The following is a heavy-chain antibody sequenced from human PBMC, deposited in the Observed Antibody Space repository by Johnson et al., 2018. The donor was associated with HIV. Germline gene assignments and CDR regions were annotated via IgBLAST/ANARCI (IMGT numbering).Heavy chain of an antibody. V-gene: IGHV3-7*05. J-gene: IGHJ3*02. Sequence: VQLVESGGGLVQPGGSLRLSCAASGFTFSIYWMTWVRQAPGQGLEWVASIRQDGSEKYFVDSVKGRFTISRDNAKNSLYLQMNSLRVEDTAVYYCASSQGSGEGAFDSWGQGTMVTVSS. D-gene: IGHD2-21*01. CDR1: GFTFSIYW. CDR2: IRQDGSEK. CDR3: ASSQGSGEGAFDS.